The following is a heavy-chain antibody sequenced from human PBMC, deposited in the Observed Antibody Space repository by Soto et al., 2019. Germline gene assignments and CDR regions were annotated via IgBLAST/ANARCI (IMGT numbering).Heavy chain of an antibody. J-gene: IGHJ4*02. CDR2: IFPGDSDT. D-gene: IGHD3-16*01. Sequence: GESLKISCKAIGYTFTNYWIGWVRETPGKGLEWMGIIFPGDSDTRYNPSFEGQVTVSADESISTAYLQWNTLKASDTATYYCVRPNFGALTHFDFWGQGTLVTVSS. V-gene: IGHV5-51*01. CDR1: GYTFTNYW. CDR3: VRPNFGALTHFDF.